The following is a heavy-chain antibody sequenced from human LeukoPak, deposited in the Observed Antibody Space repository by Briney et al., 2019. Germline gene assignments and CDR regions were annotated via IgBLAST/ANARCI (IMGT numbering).Heavy chain of an antibody. CDR3: ARLHDSSGYYSGAFDI. V-gene: IGHV4-39*01. CDR1: GGSISSSSYY. D-gene: IGHD3-22*01. J-gene: IGHJ3*02. Sequence: PSETLSLTCTVSGGSISSSSYYWGWIRQPPGKGLEWIGSIYYSGSTYYNPSLKSRVTISVDTSKNQFSLKLSSVTAADTAVYYCARLHDSSGYYSGAFDIWGQGTMVTVSS. CDR2: IYYSGST.